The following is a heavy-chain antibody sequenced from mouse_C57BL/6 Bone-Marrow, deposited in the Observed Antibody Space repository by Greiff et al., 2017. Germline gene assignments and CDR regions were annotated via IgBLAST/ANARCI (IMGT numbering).Heavy chain of an antibody. CDR3: ARVYDDSRYYIDY. V-gene: IGHV1-55*01. D-gene: IGHD1-1*01. CDR2: IYPGSGST. Sequence: VQLQQPGAELVKPGASVKMSCKASGYTFTSYWITWVKQRPGQGLEWIGDIYPGSGSTNSNEKFKSKATLPVDTSSSTADMQRSSLTAEDSAVYYWARVYDDSRYYIDYGGKGTTLTVSS. J-gene: IGHJ2*01. CDR1: GYTFTSYW.